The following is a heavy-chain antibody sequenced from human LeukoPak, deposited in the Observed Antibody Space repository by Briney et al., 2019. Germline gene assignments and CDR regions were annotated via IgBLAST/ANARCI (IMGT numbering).Heavy chain of an antibody. D-gene: IGHD6-6*01. J-gene: IGHJ4*02. V-gene: IGHV3-48*03. Sequence: GGSLRLSCAASGFTFSSYEMNWVRQAPGKGLEWVSYISSSGSTIYYADPVKGRFTISRDNAKNSLYLQMNSLRAEDTAVYYCASDPESSSPYGNYWGQGTLVTVSS. CDR2: ISSSGSTI. CDR1: GFTFSSYE. CDR3: ASDPESSSPYGNY.